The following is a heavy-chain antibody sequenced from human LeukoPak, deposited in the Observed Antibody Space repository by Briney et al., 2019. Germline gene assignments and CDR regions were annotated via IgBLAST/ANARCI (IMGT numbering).Heavy chain of an antibody. CDR3: AKDRIGAYSGYDYDY. J-gene: IGHJ4*02. D-gene: IGHD5-12*01. Sequence: PGRSLRLSCAASGFTFSGYGMHWVRQAPGKGLEWVAVISYDGSNKYYADSVKGRFTISRDNSKNTLYLQMNSLRAEDTAVYYCAKDRIGAYSGYDYDYWGQGTLVTVSS. CDR2: ISYDGSNK. CDR1: GFTFSGYG. V-gene: IGHV3-30*18.